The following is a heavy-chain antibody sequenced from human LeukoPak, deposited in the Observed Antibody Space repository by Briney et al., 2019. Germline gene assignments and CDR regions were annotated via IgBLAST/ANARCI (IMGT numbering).Heavy chain of an antibody. CDR3: ARVGRVYYDSSGYYNY. D-gene: IGHD3-22*01. Sequence: SETLSLTCAVYGGSFSGYYWSWIRQPPGKGLEWIGEINHSGSTNYNPSLKSRVTMSVDTSKNQFSLKLSSVTAADTAVYYCARVGRVYYDSSGYYNYWGQGTLVTVSS. CDR1: GGSFSGYY. J-gene: IGHJ4*02. CDR2: INHSGST. V-gene: IGHV4-34*01.